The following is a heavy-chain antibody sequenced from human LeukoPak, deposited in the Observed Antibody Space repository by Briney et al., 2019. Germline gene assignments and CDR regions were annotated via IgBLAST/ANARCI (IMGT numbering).Heavy chain of an antibody. V-gene: IGHV3-30*18. CDR2: ISYDGSNK. CDR3: AKLLDPPFDY. CDR1: GFTFSSYC. Sequence: PGRSLRLSCAASGFTFSSYCMHWVRQAPGKGLEWVAVISYDGSNKYYADSVKGRFTVSRDNSKNTLYLQMNSLRAEDTAVYYCAKLLDPPFDYWGQGTLVTVSS. J-gene: IGHJ4*02.